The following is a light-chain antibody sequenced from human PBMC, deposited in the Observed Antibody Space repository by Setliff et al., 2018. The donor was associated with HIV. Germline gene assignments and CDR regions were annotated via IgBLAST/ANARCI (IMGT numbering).Light chain of an antibody. CDR2: EVS. Sequence: QSVLTQPRSVSGSPGQSVTISCTGTSSDVGSYNYVSWYQQHPGKAPKLMISEVSNRPSGVSNRFSGSKSGNTASLTIAGLQPEDEADYYCSSYSSSRPRVFGTGTKVTVL. CDR1: SSDVGSYNY. J-gene: IGLJ1*01. CDR3: SSYSSSRPRV. V-gene: IGLV2-14*01.